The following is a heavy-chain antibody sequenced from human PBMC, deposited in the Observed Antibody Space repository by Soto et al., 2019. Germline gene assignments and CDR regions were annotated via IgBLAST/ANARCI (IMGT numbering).Heavy chain of an antibody. CDR2: IIPIFGTA. D-gene: IGHD5-18*01. J-gene: IGHJ6*03. Sequence: GASVKVSCKASGGTFSSYAISWVRQAPGQGLEWMGGIIPIFGTANYAQKFQGRVTITADESTSTAYMELSSLRSEDTAVYYCASGSRYSYGYDVHYYYYMDVWGRGTTVTVSS. V-gene: IGHV1-69*13. CDR1: GGTFSSYA. CDR3: ASGSRYSYGYDVHYYYYMDV.